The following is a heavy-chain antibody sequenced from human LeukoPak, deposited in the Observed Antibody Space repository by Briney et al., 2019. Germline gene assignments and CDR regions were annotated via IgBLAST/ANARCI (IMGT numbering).Heavy chain of an antibody. CDR2: IKEDESEK. CDR1: GSTFSYAW. D-gene: IGHD3-10*01. CDR3: ARVRVREFYGMDV. Sequence: GGSLRLSCAASGSTFSYAWMSWVRQAPGKGLEWVANIKEDESEKYYVDSVKGRFTISRDNSKNSLYLQMSSLRAEDTAFYYCARVRVREFYGMDVWGQGTTVTVSS. J-gene: IGHJ6*02. V-gene: IGHV3-7*01.